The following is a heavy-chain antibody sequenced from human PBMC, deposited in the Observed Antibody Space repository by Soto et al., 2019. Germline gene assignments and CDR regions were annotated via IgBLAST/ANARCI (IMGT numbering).Heavy chain of an antibody. V-gene: IGHV4-59*08. CDR1: GGSISSYY. CDR3: ASSKQLAEYDY. D-gene: IGHD6-6*01. CDR2: IYYSGST. J-gene: IGHJ4*02. Sequence: SETQALTCTVSGGSISSYYWSWIRQPPGKGLEWIGYIYYSGSTNYNPSLKSRVTISVDTSKNQFSLKLSSVTAADTAVYYCASSKQLAEYDYWGQGTLVTVSS.